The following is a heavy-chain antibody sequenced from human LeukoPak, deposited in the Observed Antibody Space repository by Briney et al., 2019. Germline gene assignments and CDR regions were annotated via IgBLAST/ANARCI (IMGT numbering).Heavy chain of an antibody. CDR1: GFTFSSYA. Sequence: PGGSLRLSCAAPGFTFSSYAMSWVRQAPGKGLGWVSAISGSGGSTYYADSVKGRFTISRDNSKNTLYLQMNSLRAEDTAVYYCAKVDVPRRVSAWFDPWGQGTLVTVSS. CDR3: AKVDVPRRVSAWFDP. V-gene: IGHV3-23*01. J-gene: IGHJ5*02. D-gene: IGHD3-10*02. CDR2: ISGSGGST.